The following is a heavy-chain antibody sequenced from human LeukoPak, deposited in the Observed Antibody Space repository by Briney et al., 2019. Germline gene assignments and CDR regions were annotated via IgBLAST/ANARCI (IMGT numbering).Heavy chain of an antibody. Sequence: GGSLRLSCAASGFTFSSYSMNWVRQAPGKGLEWVSSISSSSSYIYYADSVKGRFTISRDNAKNSLYLQMNSLRAEDTAVYYCARDLRITIFGVVMNDAFDIWGQGTMVTVSS. CDR1: GFTFSSYS. D-gene: IGHD3-3*01. CDR3: ARDLRITIFGVVMNDAFDI. CDR2: ISSSSSYI. V-gene: IGHV3-21*01. J-gene: IGHJ3*02.